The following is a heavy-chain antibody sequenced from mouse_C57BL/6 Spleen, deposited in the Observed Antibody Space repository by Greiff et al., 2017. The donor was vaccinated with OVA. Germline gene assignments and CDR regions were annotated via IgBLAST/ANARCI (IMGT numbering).Heavy chain of an antibody. Sequence: VQRVESGAELARPGASVKLSCKASGYTFTSYGISWVKQRTGQGLEWIGEIYPRSGNTYYNEKFKGKATLTADKSSSTAYMELRSLTSEDSAVYFCAREEMIPSYGYDGYAMDYWGQGTSVTVSS. V-gene: IGHV1-81*01. J-gene: IGHJ4*01. CDR1: GYTFTSYG. D-gene: IGHD2-2*01. CDR3: AREEMIPSYGYDGYAMDY. CDR2: IYPRSGNT.